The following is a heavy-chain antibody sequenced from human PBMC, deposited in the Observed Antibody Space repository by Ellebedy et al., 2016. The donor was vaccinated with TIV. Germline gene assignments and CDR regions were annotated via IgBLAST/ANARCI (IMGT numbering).Heavy chain of an antibody. CDR1: AFTFSAYA. Sequence: GGSLRLXXEASAFTFSAYAMAWVRQAPGKGLEWVSSTSGSGETTYYADSVKGRFTISRDNFKNTLYLQMNGLRADDTALYYCAKGGLKLAHLDSWGQGTLVTVSS. D-gene: IGHD1-1*01. CDR3: AKGGLKLAHLDS. CDR2: TSGSGETT. J-gene: IGHJ4*02. V-gene: IGHV3-23*01.